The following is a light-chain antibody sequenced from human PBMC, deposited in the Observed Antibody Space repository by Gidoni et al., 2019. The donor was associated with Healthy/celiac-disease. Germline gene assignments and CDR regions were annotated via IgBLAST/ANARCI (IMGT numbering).Light chain of an antibody. Sequence: DIVINQTPLTPGQPASISCKSSQSLLHSDGKTYVYWYLQKAGQPPQLLIYELSNRFSGVPDRFSGSGSGTDFTLTISRVEAEDVRIYYCLQSVQHPYTFGQGTKLEIK. J-gene: IGKJ2*01. V-gene: IGKV2D-29*01. CDR1: QSLLHSDGKTY. CDR2: ELS. CDR3: LQSVQHPYT.